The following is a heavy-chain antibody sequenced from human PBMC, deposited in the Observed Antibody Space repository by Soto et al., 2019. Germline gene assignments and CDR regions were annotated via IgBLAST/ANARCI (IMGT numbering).Heavy chain of an antibody. Sequence: QVQLQESGPGLVKPSQTLSLTFTVSGGSISSGGDYWSWIRQYPWKGLEWIGYIYYSGSTYYNPSLKSRVTISVDTSKNQFSLKRSSVTAADTAVYYCARASSGWYDGGAHQFDYWGQGTLVTVSS. V-gene: IGHV4-31*03. J-gene: IGHJ4*02. D-gene: IGHD6-19*01. CDR2: IYYSGST. CDR3: ARASSGWYDGGAHQFDY. CDR1: GGSISSGGDY.